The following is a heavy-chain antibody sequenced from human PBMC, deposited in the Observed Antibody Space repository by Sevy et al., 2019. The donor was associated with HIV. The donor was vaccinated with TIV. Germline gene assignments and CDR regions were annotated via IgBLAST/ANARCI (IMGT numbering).Heavy chain of an antibody. CDR1: GFTFDDYA. J-gene: IGHJ6*02. D-gene: IGHD3-3*01. V-gene: IGHV3-43D*04. CDR3: ANDKARYYDFWSGSYYYYYGMDV. CDR2: ISWDGGST. Sequence: GGSLRLSCAASGFTFDDYAMHWVRQAPGKGLEWVSLISWDGGSTYYADSVKGRFTISRDNSKNSLYLQMNSLRAEDTALYYCANDKARYYDFWSGSYYYYYGMDVWGQGTTVTVSS.